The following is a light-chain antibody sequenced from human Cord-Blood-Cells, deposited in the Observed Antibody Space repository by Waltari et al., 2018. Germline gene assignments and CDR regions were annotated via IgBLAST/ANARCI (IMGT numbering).Light chain of an antibody. J-gene: IGLJ1*01. V-gene: IGLV2-23*03. CDR2: EGS. CDR1: SSDVGSYNL. CDR3: CSYAGSSTFV. Sequence: QSALTQPASVSGSPGQSITISCTGTSSDVGSYNLVSWYQQHPGKAPKRMIYEGSKRPSGGSNRFSGSKSGNTGSLTISGLQAEDEADYYCCSYAGSSTFVFGTGTKVTVL.